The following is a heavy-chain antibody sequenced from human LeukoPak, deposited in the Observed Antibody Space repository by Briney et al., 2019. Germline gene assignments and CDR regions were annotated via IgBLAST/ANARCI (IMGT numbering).Heavy chain of an antibody. J-gene: IGHJ4*02. CDR2: IRTKPNSYAT. CDR1: GFTFSGSA. D-gene: IGHD4-17*01. CDR3: TRAPDYGAVFFDY. Sequence: PGGSLRLSCAASGFTFSGSAMHWVRQASGKGLEWVGRIRTKPNSYATTYAASVKGRFTISRDDSKNTTYLQMNSLKTEDTAVYYCTRAPDYGAVFFDYWGQGTLVTVSS. V-gene: IGHV3-73*01.